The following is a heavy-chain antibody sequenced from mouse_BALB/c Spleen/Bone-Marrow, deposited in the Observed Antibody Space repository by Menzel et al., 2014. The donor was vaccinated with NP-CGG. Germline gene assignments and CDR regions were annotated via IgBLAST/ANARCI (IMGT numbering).Heavy chain of an antibody. CDR3: ANYYGSTWFAY. J-gene: IGHJ3*01. D-gene: IGHD1-1*01. CDR1: GFTFSDYY. CDR2: ISDGGSYT. Sequence: EVHLVESGGGLMKPGGSLKLSCAASGFTFSDYYMYWVRQTPEKRLEWVATISDGGSYTYYPDSVKGRFTISRDNAKNNLYLQVNSLKSEDTAMYYCANYYGSTWFAYWGQGALVTVSA. V-gene: IGHV5-4*02.